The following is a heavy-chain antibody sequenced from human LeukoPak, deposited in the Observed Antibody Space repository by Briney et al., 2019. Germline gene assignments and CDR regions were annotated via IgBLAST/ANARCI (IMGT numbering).Heavy chain of an antibody. D-gene: IGHD6-25*01. CDR1: GLTFSSYA. V-gene: IGHV3-23*01. J-gene: IGHJ6*02. CDR2: ISDTGGST. Sequence: GGSLRLSCAATGLTFSSYAMTWVRQAPGRGLEWVSSISDTGGSTYHADPVKGRFTIARDNSKNTLFLQMNSLEAEDTAVYYCAKNAAYYFYGMDVWGQGTTVTVSS. CDR3: AKNAAYYFYGMDV.